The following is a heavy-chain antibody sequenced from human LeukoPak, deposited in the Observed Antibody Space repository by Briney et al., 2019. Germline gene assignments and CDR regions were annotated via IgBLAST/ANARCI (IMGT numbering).Heavy chain of an antibody. CDR2: ISTYSGNT. CDR3: ARDRWPYNDLVPTISDY. V-gene: IGHV1-18*01. CDR1: GYTFTNYG. Sequence: GASVKVSCKASGYTFTNYGVSWVRQAPGQGLEWMGWISTYSGNTSYAQKLQGRVTMTTDTSTSTAYMGLRSLRSDDTALYYCARDRWPYNDLVPTISDYWGQGTLVTVSS. J-gene: IGHJ4*02. D-gene: IGHD5-12*01.